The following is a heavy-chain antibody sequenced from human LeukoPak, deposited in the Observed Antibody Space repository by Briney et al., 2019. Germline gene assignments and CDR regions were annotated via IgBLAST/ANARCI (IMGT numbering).Heavy chain of an antibody. CDR3: AISRPGAYYFDY. Sequence: GGSLRLSCAAFGITVSSSSMSWVRQAPGKGLEWVSVIYSGDKTHYADSVKGRFTISRDNSKNTLYLQMNSLTVEDTAVYYCAISRPGAYYFDYWGQGTLVTVSS. V-gene: IGHV3-66*02. CDR2: IYSGDKT. CDR1: GITVSSSS. J-gene: IGHJ4*02. D-gene: IGHD7-27*01.